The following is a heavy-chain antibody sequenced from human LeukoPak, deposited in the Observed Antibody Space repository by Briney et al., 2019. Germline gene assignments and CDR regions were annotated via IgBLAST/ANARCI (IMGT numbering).Heavy chain of an antibody. J-gene: IGHJ4*02. Sequence: SSETLSLTCAVYGGSFSGYSWSWIRQPPGKGLEWIGEINHSGSTNYNPSLKSRVTISVDTSKNQFSLKLSSVTAADTAVYYCAALRFPFDYWGQGTLVTVSS. CDR2: INHSGST. CDR1: GGSFSGYS. D-gene: IGHD3-3*01. CDR3: AALRFPFDY. V-gene: IGHV4-34*01.